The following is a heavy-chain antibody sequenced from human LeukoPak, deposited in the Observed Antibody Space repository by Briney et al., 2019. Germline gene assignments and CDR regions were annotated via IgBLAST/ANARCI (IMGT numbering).Heavy chain of an antibody. D-gene: IGHD2-21*02. CDR1: GGTFSSYA. CDR3: ARGRVVVTAYYYYYYMDV. CDR2: IIPIFGTA. Sequence: ASVKVSCKASGGTFSSYAISWVRQAPGQGLEWMGGIIPIFGTANYAQKFQGRVTITADESTSTAYMELSSLRSEDTAVYYCARGRVVVTAYYYYYYMDVWGKGTTVTISS. J-gene: IGHJ6*03. V-gene: IGHV1-69*13.